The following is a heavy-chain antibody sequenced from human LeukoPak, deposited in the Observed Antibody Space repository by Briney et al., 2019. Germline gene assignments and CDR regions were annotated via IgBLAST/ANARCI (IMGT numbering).Heavy chain of an antibody. Sequence: SETLSLTCAVYGGSFSGYYWSWIRQPPGKGLEWIGEINHSGSTNYNPSLKSRVTISVDTSKNQFSLKLSSVTAAGTAVYYCARGGLRYFDWLLQEFDYWGQGTLVTVSS. CDR3: ARGGLRYFDWLLQEFDY. V-gene: IGHV4-34*01. J-gene: IGHJ4*02. CDR1: GGSFSGYY. CDR2: INHSGST. D-gene: IGHD3-9*01.